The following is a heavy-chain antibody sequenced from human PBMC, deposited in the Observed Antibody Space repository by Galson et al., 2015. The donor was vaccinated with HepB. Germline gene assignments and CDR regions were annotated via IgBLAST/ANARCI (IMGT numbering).Heavy chain of an antibody. D-gene: IGHD1-26*01. CDR1: GYTFTSYG. V-gene: IGHV1-18*04. J-gene: IGHJ3*02. CDR2: ISAYNGNT. CDR3: ARLQSPFWVGATEDDAFDI. Sequence: QSGAEVKKPGASVKVSCKASGYTFTSYGISWVRQAPGQGLEWMGWISAYNGNTNYAQKLQGRVTMTTDTSTSTAYMELRSLRSDDTAVYYCARLQSPFWVGATEDDAFDIWGQGTMVTVSS.